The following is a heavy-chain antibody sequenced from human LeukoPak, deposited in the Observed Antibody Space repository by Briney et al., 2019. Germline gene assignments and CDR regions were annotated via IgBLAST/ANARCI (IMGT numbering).Heavy chain of an antibody. J-gene: IGHJ4*02. CDR2: INPSGGST. D-gene: IGHD6-19*01. CDR1: GGTFSSYA. CDR3: ARGGTPVAGTN. V-gene: IGHV1-46*01. Sequence: GASVKVSCKASGGTFSSYAISWVRQAPGQGLEWMGIINPSGGSTSYAQKFQGRVTMTRDTSTSTVYMELSSLRSEDTAVYYCARGGTPVAGTNWGQGTLVTVSS.